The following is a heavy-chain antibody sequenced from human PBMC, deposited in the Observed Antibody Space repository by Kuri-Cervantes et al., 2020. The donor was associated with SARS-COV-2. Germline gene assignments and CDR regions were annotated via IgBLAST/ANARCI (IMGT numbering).Heavy chain of an antibody. V-gene: IGHV3-30-3*01. CDR3: ARDLSWAAAGSLDY. CDR2: ISYDGSNK. CDR1: GFTFSTYA. Sequence: GGSLRLSCAASGFTFSTYAMHWVRQAPGKGLEWVAIISYDGSNKYFADSVKGRFTISRDNSKNTLYLQMNSLRAEDTAMYYCARDLSWAAAGSLDYWGQGTLVTVSS. D-gene: IGHD6-13*01. J-gene: IGHJ4*02.